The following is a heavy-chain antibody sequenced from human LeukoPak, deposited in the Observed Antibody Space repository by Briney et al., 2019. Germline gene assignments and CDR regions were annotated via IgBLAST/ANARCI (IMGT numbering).Heavy chain of an antibody. CDR3: AIGVYDSSGYYLDY. D-gene: IGHD3-22*01. CDR2: ISSSSSYI. J-gene: IGHJ4*02. CDR1: GFTFSSYA. Sequence: GGSLRLSCAASGFTFSSYAMSWVRQAPGKGLEWVSSISSSSSYIYYADSVKGRFTISRDNAKNSLYLQMNSLRAEDTAVYYCAIGVYDSSGYYLDYWGQGTLVTVSS. V-gene: IGHV3-21*01.